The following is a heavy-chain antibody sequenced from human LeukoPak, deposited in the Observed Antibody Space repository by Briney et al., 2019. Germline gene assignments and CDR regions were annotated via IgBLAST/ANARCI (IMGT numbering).Heavy chain of an antibody. V-gene: IGHV3-33*06. J-gene: IGHJ4*02. CDR1: GFTFSNFD. D-gene: IGHD3-22*01. CDR2: IWYDGSNK. Sequence: AGGSLRLSCAASGFTFSNFDMHWVRQAPGKGLEWVAIIWYDGSNKYYADSVKGRFTISRDNSKNTLYLQMNSLRAEDTAVYYCAKSGIVVVTDDYWGQGTLVTVSS. CDR3: AKSGIVVVTDDY.